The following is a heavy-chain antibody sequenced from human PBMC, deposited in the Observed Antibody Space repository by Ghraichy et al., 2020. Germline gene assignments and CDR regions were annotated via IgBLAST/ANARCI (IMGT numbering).Heavy chain of an antibody. CDR1: GGSISSYY. J-gene: IGHJ2*01. CDR2: VYYIGST. Sequence: SETLSLTCTVSGGSISSYYWSWIRQPPGKGLEWIGYVYYIGSTDYNPSLKSRVTISVDTSKNQFSLKLSSVTAADTAVYYCARETYYDILSGFYERYFDVWGRGSLVTVSS. D-gene: IGHD3-9*01. CDR3: ARETYYDILSGFYERYFDV. V-gene: IGHV4-59*01.